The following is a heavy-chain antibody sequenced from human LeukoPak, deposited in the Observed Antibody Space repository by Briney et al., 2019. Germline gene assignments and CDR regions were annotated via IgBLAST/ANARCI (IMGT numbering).Heavy chain of an antibody. CDR1: GFTFRSYA. CDR3: VKGREDGYNYFDY. D-gene: IGHD5-24*01. CDR2: ISIVRGST. Sequence: GGSLRLSCLASGFTFRSYAMHWVRQAPGKGLQYVSGISIVRGSTYYADSVKGRFTISRDNSKNTLYLQMSSLRAEDTAVYYCVKGREDGYNYFDYWGQGTLVTVSS. V-gene: IGHV3-64D*06. J-gene: IGHJ4*02.